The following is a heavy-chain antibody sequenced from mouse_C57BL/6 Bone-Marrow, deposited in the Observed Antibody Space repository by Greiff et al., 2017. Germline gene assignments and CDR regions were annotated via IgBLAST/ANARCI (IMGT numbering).Heavy chain of an antibody. CDR3: ARHGVPGYFDV. D-gene: IGHD2-14*01. CDR2: ISSGGSYT. CDR1: GFTFSSYG. J-gene: IGHJ1*03. Sequence: EVKLVESGGDLVKPGGSLKLSCAASGFTFSSYGMSWVRQTPDKRLEWVATISSGGSYTYYPDSVKGRFTISRDNAKNTLYLQVSSLKSEDTAMYYCARHGVPGYFDVWGTGTTVTVSS. V-gene: IGHV5-6*01.